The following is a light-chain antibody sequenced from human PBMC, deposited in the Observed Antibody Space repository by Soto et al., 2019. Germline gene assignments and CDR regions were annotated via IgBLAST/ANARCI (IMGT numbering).Light chain of an antibody. CDR3: QLYGYSPPTWT. V-gene: IGKV3-20*01. Sequence: ESVLTQSPGALSLSPGERATLSCRASQSVNSNYLAWYQQKPGQAPRLLISGASSRATAIPDRFSGSGSGTDFTLTISRLEPEDFAVYYCQLYGYSPPTWTFGQGTKVDIK. J-gene: IGKJ1*01. CDR1: QSVNSNY. CDR2: GAS.